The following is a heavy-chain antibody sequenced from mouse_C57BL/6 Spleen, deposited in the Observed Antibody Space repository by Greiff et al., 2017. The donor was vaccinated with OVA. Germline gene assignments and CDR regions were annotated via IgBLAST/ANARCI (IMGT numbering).Heavy chain of an antibody. D-gene: IGHD2-4*01. V-gene: IGHV1-15*01. CDR2: IDPETGGT. CDR1: GYTFTDYE. Sequence: VQLQQSGAELVRPGASVTLSCKASGYTFTDYEMHWVKQTPVHGLEWTGAIDPETGGTAYNQKFKGKAILTADKSSSTAYMELRSLTSEDSAVYYCTRSEDYDGRGFDYWGQGTTLTVSS. CDR3: TRSEDYDGRGFDY. J-gene: IGHJ2*01.